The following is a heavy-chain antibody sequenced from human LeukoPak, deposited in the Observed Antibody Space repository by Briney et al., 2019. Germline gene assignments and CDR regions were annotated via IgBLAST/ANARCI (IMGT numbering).Heavy chain of an antibody. Sequence: GGSLRLSCATSQFTFSAYGMHWVRRAPGKGLEWLASICNYGTHEYYADSVKGRLIISRDNSRDTLYLHMHSLRAEDTAVYYCTRVGYSSCFFEFWGQGTLDTLSS. CDR3: TRVGYSSCFFEF. D-gene: IGHD6-13*01. V-gene: IGHV3-33*01. J-gene: IGHJ4*02. CDR1: QFTFSAYG. CDR2: ICNYGTHE.